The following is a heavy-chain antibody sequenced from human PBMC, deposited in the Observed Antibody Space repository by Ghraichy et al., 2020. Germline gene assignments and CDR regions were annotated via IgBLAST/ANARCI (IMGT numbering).Heavy chain of an antibody. J-gene: IGHJ6*02. CDR3: TRGHHTAYSMDV. CDR2: IIPILGIA. D-gene: IGHD5-18*01. CDR1: GGTFSSYA. Sequence: SVKVSCKASGGTFSSYAISWVRQAPGQGLEWMGRIIPILGIANYAQKFQGRVTITADKSTSTAYMELSSLRSEDTAVYYCTRGHHTAYSMDVWGQGTTVTVSS. V-gene: IGHV1-69*04.